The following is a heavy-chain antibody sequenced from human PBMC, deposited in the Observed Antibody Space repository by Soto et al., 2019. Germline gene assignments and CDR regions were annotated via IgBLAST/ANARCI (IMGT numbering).Heavy chain of an antibody. J-gene: IGHJ4*02. D-gene: IGHD3-16*02. V-gene: IGHV3-53*02. Sequence: EVQLVETGGGLIQPGGSLRLSCAASGFTVSSNYMSWVRQAPGKGLEWVSVIYSGGSTYYADSVKGRFTISRDNSKDTLYLQMNSLRAEDTAVYYCARYLITFGGVIAYYFDYWGQGTLVTVSS. CDR1: GFTVSSNY. CDR2: IYSGGST. CDR3: ARYLITFGGVIAYYFDY.